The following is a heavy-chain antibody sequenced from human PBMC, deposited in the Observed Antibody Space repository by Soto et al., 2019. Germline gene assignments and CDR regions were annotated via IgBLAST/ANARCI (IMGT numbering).Heavy chain of an antibody. V-gene: IGHV4-34*01. CDR3: AKGITDTGGYYYYSMDV. CDR1: GGSFSGYY. Sequence: SETLSLTCAVYGGSFSGYYWSWIRQPPGKGLEWIGEINHSGSTNYNPSLKSRVTISVDTSKNQFSLKLSSVTAEDTAVYYCAKGITDTGGYYYYSMDVWGQGTAVTVSS. CDR2: INHSGST. D-gene: IGHD3-16*01. J-gene: IGHJ6*02.